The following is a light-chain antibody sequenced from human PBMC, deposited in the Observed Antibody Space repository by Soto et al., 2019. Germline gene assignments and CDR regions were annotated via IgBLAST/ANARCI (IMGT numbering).Light chain of an antibody. CDR2: DVS. V-gene: IGLV2-14*01. J-gene: IGLJ1*01. CDR3: SSYTSSSTYV. Sequence: QSALTQPASVSGSPGQSIAISCTGTSSDVGGYNYVPWYQQHPGKAPKLMVYDVSNRPSGFSNRFSGSKSGNTASLTISGLQAEDDADYYCSSYTSSSTYVFGTGTKVTVL. CDR1: SSDVGGYNY.